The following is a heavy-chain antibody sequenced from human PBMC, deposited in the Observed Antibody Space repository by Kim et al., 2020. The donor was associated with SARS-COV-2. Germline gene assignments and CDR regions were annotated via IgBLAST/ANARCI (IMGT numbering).Heavy chain of an antibody. J-gene: IGHJ4*02. CDR2: IYYSGST. D-gene: IGHD2-21*02. V-gene: IGHV4-39*07. CDR1: GGSISSSSYY. CDR3: ARVSAVVTAIAY. Sequence: SETLSLTCTVSGGSISSSSYYWGWIRQPPGKGLEWIGSIYYSGSTYYNPSLKSRVTISVDTSKNQFSLKLSSVTAADTAVYYCARVSAVVTAIAYWGQGTLVTVSS.